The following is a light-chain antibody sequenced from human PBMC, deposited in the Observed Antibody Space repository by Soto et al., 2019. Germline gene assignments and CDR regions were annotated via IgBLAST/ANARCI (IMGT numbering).Light chain of an antibody. CDR2: GAS. CDR3: QQYESWRPQV. V-gene: IGKV3-15*01. Sequence: VVLTQSPATLSLSPGERATLSCWTSLSVSVYLDWYQQKPGQAPRLLIFGASTRATGIPARFSVTVSGTEFTLAVSSLQSEDFAVYFCQQYESWRPQVFGGGTKVDIK. J-gene: IGKJ4*01. CDR1: LSVSVY.